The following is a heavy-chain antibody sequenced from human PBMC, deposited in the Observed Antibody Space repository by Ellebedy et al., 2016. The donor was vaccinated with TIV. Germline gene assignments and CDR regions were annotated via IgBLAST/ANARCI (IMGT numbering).Heavy chain of an antibody. Sequence: GESLKISCAASGFTVSSSSLTWVRQAPGKGLQWVSIIYTTGLITYADSVRGRFTISRDSSENTLYLQMNRLRADDTAVYYCAKDYPAYSNDVWGQGTLVTVSS. V-gene: IGHV3-53*01. CDR1: GFTVSSSS. J-gene: IGHJ4*02. D-gene: IGHD5-18*01. CDR3: AKDYPAYSNDV. CDR2: IYTTGLI.